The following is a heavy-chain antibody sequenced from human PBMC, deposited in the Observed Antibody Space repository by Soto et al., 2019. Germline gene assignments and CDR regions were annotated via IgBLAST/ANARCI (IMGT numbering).Heavy chain of an antibody. J-gene: IGHJ5*02. CDR2: INAGNGNT. D-gene: IGHD3-10*02. V-gene: IGHV1-3*01. CDR3: ARDQSGIGYYVDLFDP. CDR1: GYIFNSHA. Sequence: ASVKVSCKASGYIFNSHAMHWVRQAPGQRLEWMGWINAGNGNTYYSQNFKDRVTFTRDTIATTVFMELTSLTSEDTAVYYCARDQSGIGYYVDLFDPWGQGSLVTVSS.